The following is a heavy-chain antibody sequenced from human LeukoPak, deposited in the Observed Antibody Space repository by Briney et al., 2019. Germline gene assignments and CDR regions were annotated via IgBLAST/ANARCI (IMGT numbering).Heavy chain of an antibody. D-gene: IGHD3-3*01. CDR3: ARLNYDFWSGYQYYYGMDV. J-gene: IGHJ6*02. CDR1: GGSISSYY. CDR2: IYTSGST. V-gene: IGHV4-4*07. Sequence: SETPSLTCTVSGGSISSYYWSWIRQPAGKGLEWIGRIYTSGSTNYNPSLKSRVTMSVDTSKNQFSLKLSSVTAADTAVYYCARLNYDFWSGYQYYYGMDVWGQGTTVTVSS.